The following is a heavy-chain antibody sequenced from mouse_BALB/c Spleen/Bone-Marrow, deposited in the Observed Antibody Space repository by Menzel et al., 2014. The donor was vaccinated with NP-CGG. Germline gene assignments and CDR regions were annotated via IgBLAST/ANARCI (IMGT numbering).Heavy chain of an antibody. CDR2: IDPANGNT. J-gene: IGHJ2*01. V-gene: IGHV14-3*02. CDR3: ARTAPENFDY. D-gene: IGHD1-2*01. Sequence: VQLQQSGAELVKPGASVKLSCTASGFNIKDTYMHWVKQRPEQGPEWIGRIDPANGNTKYDPKFQGKATITADTSSNTAYLQLSSLTSEDTAVYYCARTAPENFDYWGQGTTLTVSS. CDR1: GFNIKDTY.